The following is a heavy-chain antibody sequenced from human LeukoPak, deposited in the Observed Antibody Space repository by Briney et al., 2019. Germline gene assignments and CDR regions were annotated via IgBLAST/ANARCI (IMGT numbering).Heavy chain of an antibody. D-gene: IGHD3-22*01. V-gene: IGHV4-39*01. Sequence: SETPSLTCTVSGGSISSSSYYWGWIRQPPGKGLKWIGSIYYTRSTYYNPSLKSRVTISVDTSKNQFSLKLTSVTAADTAVYYCARGVTMIVVVIHDWYFDLWGRGTLVTVSS. CDR2: IYYTRST. CDR3: ARGVTMIVVVIHDWYFDL. CDR1: GGSISSSSYY. J-gene: IGHJ2*01.